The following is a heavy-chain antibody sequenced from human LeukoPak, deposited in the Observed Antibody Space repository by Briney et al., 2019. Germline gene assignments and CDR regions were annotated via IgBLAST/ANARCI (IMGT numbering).Heavy chain of an antibody. CDR1: GFTFSSYS. CDR3: AKYDSSGYLIR. V-gene: IGHV3-23*01. J-gene: IGHJ4*02. CDR2: ISGSGGST. D-gene: IGHD3-22*01. Sequence: GGSLRLSCAASGFTFSSYSMNWVRQAPGKGLEWVSAISGSGGSTYYADSVKGRFTISRDNSKNTLYLQMNSLRAEDTAVYYCAKYDSSGYLIRWGQGTLVTVSS.